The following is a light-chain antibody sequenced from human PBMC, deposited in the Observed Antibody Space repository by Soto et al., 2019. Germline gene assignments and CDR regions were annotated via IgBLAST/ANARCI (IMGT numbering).Light chain of an antibody. Sequence: AIQLTQSPSSLSASIGDRVTITCRASQGISSALAWYQQKPGRAPKLLIYDASSWESGVPSRFSGSGSGAEFTLTISSLQPEDFATYYCQQFNSYPHTFGQGTRLEIK. V-gene: IGKV1-13*02. CDR1: QGISSA. CDR2: DAS. J-gene: IGKJ5*01. CDR3: QQFNSYPHT.